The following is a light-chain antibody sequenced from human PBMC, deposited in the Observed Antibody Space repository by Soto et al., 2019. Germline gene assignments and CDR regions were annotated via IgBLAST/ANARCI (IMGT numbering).Light chain of an antibody. CDR3: QQRSNWPPGT. J-gene: IGKJ1*01. V-gene: IGKV3D-20*02. CDR1: QIVTSDY. CDR2: GAF. Sequence: DIVLTQSPGTLSLSPGERVTLSCRASQIVTSDYLAWYHQAPGQAPRLLIYGAFNRATGISDRFSGSGSGTDFTLSVSKLEPEDFAVYYCQQRSNWPPGTFGQGTKVDI.